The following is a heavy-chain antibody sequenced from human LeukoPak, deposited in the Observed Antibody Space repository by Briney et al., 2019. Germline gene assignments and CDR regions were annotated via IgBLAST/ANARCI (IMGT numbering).Heavy chain of an antibody. J-gene: IGHJ4*02. D-gene: IGHD1-26*01. V-gene: IGHV4-59*01. CDR2: IYYSGST. CDR1: GGSISSYY. Sequence: SETLSLTCTVSGGSISSYYWSWIRQPPGKGLEWIGYIYYSGSTNYNPSLKSRVTISVDTSKNQFSLKLSSVTAAGTAVYYCARVQEWELHYYFDYWGQGTLVTVSS. CDR3: ARVQEWELHYYFDY.